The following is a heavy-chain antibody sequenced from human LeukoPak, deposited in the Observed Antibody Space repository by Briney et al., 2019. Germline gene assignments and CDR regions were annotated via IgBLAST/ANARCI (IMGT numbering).Heavy chain of an antibody. CDR3: ARGARVTRINWFDP. CDR2: IYYSGST. CDR1: GGSISSSSYY. V-gene: IGHV4-39*01. Sequence: SETLSLACTVSGGSISSSSYYWGWIRQPPGKGLEWIGSIYYSGSTYYNPSLKSRVTISVDTSKNQFSLKLSSVTAADTAVYYCARGARVTRINWFDPWGQGTLVTVSS. J-gene: IGHJ5*02. D-gene: IGHD4-23*01.